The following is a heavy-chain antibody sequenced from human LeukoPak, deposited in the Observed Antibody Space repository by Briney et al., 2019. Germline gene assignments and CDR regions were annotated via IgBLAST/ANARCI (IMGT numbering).Heavy chain of an antibody. D-gene: IGHD5-12*01. CDR2: INPSGGST. CDR1: GYTFTSYY. J-gene: IGHJ5*02. V-gene: IGHV1-46*01. CDR3: ARASRVYGGYQP. Sequence: ASVKVSCKASGYTFTSYYMHWVRQAPGQGLEWMGIINPSGGSTSYAQEFQGRVTMTRDTSTSTAYMELSSLRSEDTAVYYCARASRVYGGYQPWGQGTLVTVSS.